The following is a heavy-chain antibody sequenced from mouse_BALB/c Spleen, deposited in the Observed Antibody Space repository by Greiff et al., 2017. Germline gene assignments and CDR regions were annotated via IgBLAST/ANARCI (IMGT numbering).Heavy chain of an antibody. CDR3: AREGYYFDY. J-gene: IGHJ2*01. V-gene: IGHV1S137*01. CDR2: ISTYYGDA. Sequence: VQRVESGAELVRPGVSVKISCKGSGYTFTDYAMHWVKQSHAKSLEWIGVISTYYGDASYNQKFKGKATMTVDKSSSTAYMELARLTSEDSAIYYCAREGYYFDYWGQGTTLTVSS. CDR1: GYTFTDYA.